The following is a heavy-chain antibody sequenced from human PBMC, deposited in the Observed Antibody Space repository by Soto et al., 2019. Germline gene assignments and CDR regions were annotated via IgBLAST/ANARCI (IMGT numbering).Heavy chain of an antibody. J-gene: IGHJ4*02. D-gene: IGHD3-16*01. CDR2: IYTDGST. CDR3: ARVREGWWSYFDY. V-gene: IGHV3-53*02. CDR1: GITVSSNY. Sequence: EVQLVETGGGLIQPGGSLRLSCAASGITVSSNYMSWVRQAPGKGLGWVSVIYTDGSTYYADSVKGRFTISRDNSKNTLYLQMNSLRAEDTAVYYCARVREGWWSYFDYWGQGTQVTVSS.